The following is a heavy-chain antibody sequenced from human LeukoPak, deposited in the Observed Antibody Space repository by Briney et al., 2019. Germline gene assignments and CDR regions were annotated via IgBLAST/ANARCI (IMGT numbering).Heavy chain of an antibody. Sequence: SETLSLTCTVSGGSISSGSYYWSWIRQPAGKGLEWIGRIYTSGSTNYNPSLKSRATISVDTSKNQFSLKLSSVTAADTAVYYCAAGGSPNDEYFQHWGQGTLVTVSS. J-gene: IGHJ1*01. V-gene: IGHV4-61*02. D-gene: IGHD2-15*01. CDR3: AAGGSPNDEYFQH. CDR2: IYTSGST. CDR1: GGSISSGSYY.